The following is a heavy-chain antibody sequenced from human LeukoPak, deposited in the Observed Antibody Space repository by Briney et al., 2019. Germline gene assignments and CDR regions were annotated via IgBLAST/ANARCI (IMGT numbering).Heavy chain of an antibody. V-gene: IGHV1-18*01. CDR2: ISGYSGNI. J-gene: IGHJ4*02. CDR3: ARAGSPATPFDY. Sequence: GASVKVSCKASGYTFSTYGISWVRQAPGQGLEWMGWISGYSGNIKYAQKLQGRVTMTTDTSTSTAYMELRSLRSDDTAVYYCARAGSPATPFDYWGQGTLVTVSS. D-gene: IGHD3-10*01. CDR1: GYTFSTYG.